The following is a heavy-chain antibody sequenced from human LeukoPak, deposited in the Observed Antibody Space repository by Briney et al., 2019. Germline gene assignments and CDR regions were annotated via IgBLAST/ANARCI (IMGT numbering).Heavy chain of an antibody. D-gene: IGHD6-13*01. CDR2: IYYSGST. Sequence: PSETLSLTCTVSGGSISSSSYYWGWIRQPPGKGLEWIGSIYYSGSTYYNPSLKSRVTISVDTSKNQFSLKLSSVTAADTAVYYCARLVGDVIAAAGIDRGKNMDVWGKGTTVTVSS. V-gene: IGHV4-39*01. CDR3: ARLVGDVIAAAGIDRGKNMDV. CDR1: GGSISSSSYY. J-gene: IGHJ6*03.